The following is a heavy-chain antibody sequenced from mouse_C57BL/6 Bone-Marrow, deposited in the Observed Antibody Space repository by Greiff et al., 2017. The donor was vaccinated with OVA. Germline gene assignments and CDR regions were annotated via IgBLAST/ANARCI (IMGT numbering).Heavy chain of an antibody. CDR2: ISDGGSYT. V-gene: IGHV5-4*01. J-gene: IGHJ2*01. CDR1: GFTFSSYA. D-gene: IGHD4-1*01. CDR3: ARERGTGTDY. Sequence: EVQVVESGGGLVKPGGSLKLSCAASGFTFSSYAMSWVRQTPEKRLEWVATISDGGSYTYYPDNVKGRFTISRDNAKNNLYLQMSHLKSEDTAMYYCARERGTGTDYWGQGTTLTVSS.